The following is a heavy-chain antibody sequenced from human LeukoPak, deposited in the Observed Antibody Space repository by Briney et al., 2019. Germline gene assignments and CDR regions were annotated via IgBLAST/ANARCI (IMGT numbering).Heavy chain of an antibody. D-gene: IGHD1-26*01. J-gene: IGHJ4*02. Sequence: GGSLRLSCAASGFTFSSYEMNWVRQAPGKGLEWVSYISSSGSTIYYADSVKGRFTISRDNAKNSLYLQMNSLRAEDTAVYYCARLVGATMSGLGYWGQGTLVTVSS. V-gene: IGHV3-48*03. CDR1: GFTFSSYE. CDR3: ARLVGATMSGLGY. CDR2: ISSSGSTI.